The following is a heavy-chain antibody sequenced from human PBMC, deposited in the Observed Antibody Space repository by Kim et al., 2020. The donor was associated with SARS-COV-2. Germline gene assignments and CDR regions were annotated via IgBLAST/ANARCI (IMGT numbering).Heavy chain of an antibody. V-gene: IGHV3-9*01. Sequence: GYADSVKGRFTISRDNAQNSLYLQMNSLRDEDTALYYCIKDVQAGGLDVWGQGTTVTVSS. D-gene: IGHD3-10*01. J-gene: IGHJ6*02. CDR3: IKDVQAGGLDV.